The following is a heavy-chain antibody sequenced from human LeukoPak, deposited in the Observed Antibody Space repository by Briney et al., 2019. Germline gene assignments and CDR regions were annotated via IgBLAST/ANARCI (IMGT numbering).Heavy chain of an antibody. D-gene: IGHD6-19*01. V-gene: IGHV3-20*04. J-gene: IGHJ6*03. CDR3: AREISGIAVAGTGPYYYYYMDV. Sequence: PGGSLRLSCAASGFTLDDYGMRWVRHARGKGVEWGSGINWSGGSTVYADSVKGRFTISRDNATTSLYLQMNSLRAEDTALYYCAREISGIAVAGTGPYYYYYMDVWGKGTTVTVSS. CDR1: GFTLDDYG. CDR2: INWSGGST.